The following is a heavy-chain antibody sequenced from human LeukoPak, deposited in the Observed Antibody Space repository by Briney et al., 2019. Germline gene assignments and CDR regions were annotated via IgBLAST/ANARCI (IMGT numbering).Heavy chain of an antibody. D-gene: IGHD3-10*01. V-gene: IGHV4-59*01. CDR3: ARDVPRGTGYMDV. J-gene: IGHJ6*03. Sequence: KPSETLSLTCTVSGGSIKNYYWTWIRQPPGKRLEWIGYIYYSGSTSSNPSLKSRVTISVDTSKNQFSLRLKYVTAADTAVYYCARDVPRGTGYMDVWGKGTTVTVSS. CDR1: GGSIKNYY. CDR2: IYYSGST.